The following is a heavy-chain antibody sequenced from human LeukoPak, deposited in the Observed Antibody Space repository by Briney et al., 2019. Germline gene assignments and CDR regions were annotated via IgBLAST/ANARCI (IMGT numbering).Heavy chain of an antibody. J-gene: IGHJ4*02. D-gene: IGHD6-19*01. CDR1: GFTFSDYY. V-gene: IGHV3-11*04. CDR3: ARDSDNSGWYSDYFDY. CDR2: ISSSGSTI. Sequence: GGSLRLSRAASGFTFSDYYMSWIRQAPGKGLEWVSYISSSGSTIYYADSVKGRFTISRDNAKNSLYLQMNSLRAEDTAVYYCARDSDNSGWYSDYFDYWGQGTLVTVSS.